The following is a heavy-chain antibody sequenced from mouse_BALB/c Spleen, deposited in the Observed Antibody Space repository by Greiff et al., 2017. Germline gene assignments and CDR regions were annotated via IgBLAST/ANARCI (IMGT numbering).Heavy chain of an antibody. J-gene: IGHJ3*01. V-gene: IGHV5-6-2*01. CDR2: INSNGGST. D-gene: IGHD2-1*01. Sequence: EVQLVESGGGLVKLGGSLKLSCAASGFTFSSYYMSWVRQTPEKRLELVAAINSNGGSTYYPDTVKGRFTISRDNAKNTLYLQMSSLKSEDTALYYCASAYGNYQAWFAYWGQGTLVTVSA. CDR1: GFTFSSYY. CDR3: ASAYGNYQAWFAY.